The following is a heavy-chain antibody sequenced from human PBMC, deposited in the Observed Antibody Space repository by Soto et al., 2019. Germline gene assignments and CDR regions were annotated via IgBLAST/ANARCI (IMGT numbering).Heavy chain of an antibody. CDR1: RDTFTSYY. CDR3: ARSSGGNFGIIIEGTNWFAP. D-gene: IGHD1-26*01. Sequence: VASVKVSCKAPRDTFTSYYIDWVRQAPGQGPEWMGVINPHGGSTAYAQKFKGRVTLTRDTSASTVYMEVSSLTSEDTAMYYCARSSGGNFGIIIEGTNWFAPWGQGTLVTVSS. CDR2: INPHGGST. V-gene: IGHV1-46*01. J-gene: IGHJ5*02.